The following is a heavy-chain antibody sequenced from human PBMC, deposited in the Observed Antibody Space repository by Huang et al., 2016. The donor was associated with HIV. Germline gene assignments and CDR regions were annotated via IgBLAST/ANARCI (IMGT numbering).Heavy chain of an antibody. V-gene: IGHV3-74*01. CDR1: GFSISSYW. D-gene: IGHD3-22*01. Sequence: EVQLVESGGGLVQPGGSLRLSCAASGFSISSYWRHWVRQAPGKGLGWVSRINSDGSSTSYADSVKGRFTISRDNAKNTLYLQMNRLRAEDTAVYYCARDPRIQSWLNFFDYWGQGTLVSVSS. J-gene: IGHJ4*02. CDR3: ARDPRIQSWLNFFDY. CDR2: INSDGSST.